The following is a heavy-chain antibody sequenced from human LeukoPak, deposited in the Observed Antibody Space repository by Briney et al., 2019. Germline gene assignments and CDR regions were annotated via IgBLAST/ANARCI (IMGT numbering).Heavy chain of an antibody. CDR2: IWYDGSNK. CDR1: GFTFSSYG. D-gene: IGHD4-17*01. J-gene: IGHJ4*02. Sequence: GKSLRLSCAASGFTFSSYGRRWVRQAPGKGLEWVAGIWYDGSNKYYADSVKGRFTISRDNSKNTLILQMNSLRAEDTAVYYCARDPDDYGDYSYFDYWGQGTLVSVPS. CDR3: ARDPDDYGDYSYFDY. V-gene: IGHV3-33*01.